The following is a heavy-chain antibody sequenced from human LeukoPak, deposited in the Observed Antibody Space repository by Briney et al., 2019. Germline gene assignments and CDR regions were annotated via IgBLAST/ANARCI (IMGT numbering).Heavy chain of an antibody. J-gene: IGHJ4*02. D-gene: IGHD6-13*01. Sequence: VGSLRLCCAASAFTFSNYWISWVRQAPGKGLEWVAFIRYDGSNKYYADSVKGRFTISRDNSKNTLYLQMNSLRAEDTAVYYCAKDQVEAAGPAFDYRAQGTLVTVSS. V-gene: IGHV3-30*02. CDR3: AKDQVEAAGPAFDY. CDR1: AFTFSNYW. CDR2: IRYDGSNK.